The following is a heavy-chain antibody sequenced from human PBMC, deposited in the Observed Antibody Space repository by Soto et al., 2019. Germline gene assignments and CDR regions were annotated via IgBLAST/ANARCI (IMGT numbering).Heavy chain of an antibody. V-gene: IGHV3-23*01. D-gene: IGHD3-3*01. Sequence: GGSLRLSCAASGFIFSSYAMHWVRQSPGKGLEWVSSISGSGRITDYADFVKGRFTISRDSSKDALYLEMNSLRADDTAVYFCAKDPYSDVWSGYFPYFDYWAQGILVTASS. J-gene: IGHJ4*02. CDR2: ISGSGRIT. CDR3: AKDPYSDVWSGYFPYFDY. CDR1: GFIFSSYA.